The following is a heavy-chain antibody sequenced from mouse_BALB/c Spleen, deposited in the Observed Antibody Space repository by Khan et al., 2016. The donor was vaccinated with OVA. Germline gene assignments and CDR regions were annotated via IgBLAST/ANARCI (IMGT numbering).Heavy chain of an antibody. V-gene: IGHV1-5*01. D-gene: IGHD4-1*01. Sequence: EVQLQQSGTVLARPGASVKMSCKASGYTFTSYWMHWVKQRPGQGLEWIGDIYPGNTDTNYNQKFKGKATLTAVTSTSPAYMELRSLTNEDDAGDYCTRRNWDVAWFAYGGQGTLVTVSA. CDR2: IYPGNTDT. CDR1: GYTFTSYW. CDR3: TRRNWDVAWFAY. J-gene: IGHJ3*01.